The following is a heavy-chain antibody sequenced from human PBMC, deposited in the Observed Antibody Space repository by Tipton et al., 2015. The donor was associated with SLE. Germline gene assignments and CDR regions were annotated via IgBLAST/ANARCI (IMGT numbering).Heavy chain of an antibody. V-gene: IGHV1-69*05. CDR3: ARAALFTTVYDALHI. D-gene: IGHD3-22*01. Sequence: QSGAEVKKPGSSVKVSCRASGGTFSNYAFSWVRQAPGQGLEWMGGIIPIFGTGNYAHNFQGRVSITTDESTSTAYMELSSLRSEDTAVYYCARAALFTTVYDALHIWGQGTVVTVS. J-gene: IGHJ3*02. CDR1: GGTFSNYA. CDR2: IIPIFGTG.